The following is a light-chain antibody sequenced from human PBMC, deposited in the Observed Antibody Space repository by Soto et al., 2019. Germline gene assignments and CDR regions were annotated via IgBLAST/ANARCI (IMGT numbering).Light chain of an antibody. CDR2: GAS. CDR1: QSVSSNY. CDR3: QQYAGPPTT. J-gene: IGKJ5*01. Sequence: EIVLTQSPGTLSLSPGERATFSCRASQSVSSNYLAWYQQKPGQAPRLLIYGASNRATGIPARFSGSGSGTDFTLTISRLEPEDFAVYFCQQYAGPPTTFGQGTRLEIK. V-gene: IGKV3-20*01.